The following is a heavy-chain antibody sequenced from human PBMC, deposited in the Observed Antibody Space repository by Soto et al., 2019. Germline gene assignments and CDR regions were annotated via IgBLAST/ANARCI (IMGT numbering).Heavy chain of an antibody. J-gene: IGHJ4*02. Sequence: PSXTLSLTCTVSGGSISSSRYYWGWIRQPPWKGLEWIGSIYYSGSTYYNPSLKSGVTISVDKSKHEFDVKLSCVNAGETAVYYCARHGQVGPQRGYSRYDQDLWGQGTLVPVSS. V-gene: IGHV4-39*01. CDR1: GGSISSSRYY. CDR2: IYYSGST. CDR3: ARHGQVGPQRGYSRYDQDL. D-gene: IGHD5-12*01.